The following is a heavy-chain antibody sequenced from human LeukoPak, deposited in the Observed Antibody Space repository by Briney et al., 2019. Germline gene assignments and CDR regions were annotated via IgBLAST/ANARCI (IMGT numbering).Heavy chain of an antibody. D-gene: IGHD4-17*01. Sequence: PSETLSLTCTVSGGSISSYYWSWIRQPPGKGLEWIGYIYYSGSTNYNLSLKSRVTISVDTSKNQFSLKLSSVTAADTAVYYCARQMPWRDDYGDYAYYFDYWGQGTLVTVSS. CDR1: GGSISSYY. CDR3: ARQMPWRDDYGDYAYYFDY. CDR2: IYYSGST. V-gene: IGHV4-59*08. J-gene: IGHJ4*02.